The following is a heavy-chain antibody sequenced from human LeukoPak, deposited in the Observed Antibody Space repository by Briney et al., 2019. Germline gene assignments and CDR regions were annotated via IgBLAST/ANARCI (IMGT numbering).Heavy chain of an antibody. J-gene: IGHJ4*02. CDR3: TRDVAMYYYDSSGYIY. Sequence: GGSLRLSCTASGFTFGDYAMSWVRQAPGKGLEWVGFIRSKAYGGTTEYAASVKGRFTISRDDSKSIAYLQMNSLKTEDTAVYYCTRDVAMYYYDSSGYIYWGPGTLVTVSS. CDR2: IRSKAYGGTT. V-gene: IGHV3-49*04. D-gene: IGHD3-22*01. CDR1: GFTFGDYA.